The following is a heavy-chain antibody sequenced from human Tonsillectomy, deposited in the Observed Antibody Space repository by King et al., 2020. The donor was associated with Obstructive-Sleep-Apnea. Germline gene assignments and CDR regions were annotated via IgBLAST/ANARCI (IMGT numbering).Heavy chain of an antibody. D-gene: IGHD3-10*01. CDR3: ARDPDGSSNWFDP. CDR2: IYYSGST. Sequence: LQLQESGPGLVKPSETLSLTCTVSGGSISSSSYYWGWIRQPPGKGLEWIGSIYYSGSTYYNPSLKSRVTISVDTSKNQFSLKLSSVTAADTAVYYCARDPDGSSNWFDPWGKGTLVTVSS. J-gene: IGHJ5*02. CDR1: GGSISSSSYY. V-gene: IGHV4-39*07.